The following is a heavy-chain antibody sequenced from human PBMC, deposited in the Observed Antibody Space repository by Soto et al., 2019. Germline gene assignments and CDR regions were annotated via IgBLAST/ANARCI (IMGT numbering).Heavy chain of an antibody. V-gene: IGHV3-74*01. CDR3: TRNFDD. J-gene: IGHJ4*02. CDR1: GFSFSSYW. Sequence: PGGSLRLSCADSGFSFSSYWMHWVRQGPGRGLVWVSRISTNGNSINYADSVKGRFTISRDNAKNSLYLQMDSLRDEDTAVYYCTRNFDDWGQGTQVTVSS. CDR2: ISTNGNSI.